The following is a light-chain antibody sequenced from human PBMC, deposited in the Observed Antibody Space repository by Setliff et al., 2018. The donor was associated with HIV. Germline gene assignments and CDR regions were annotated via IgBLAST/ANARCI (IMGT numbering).Light chain of an antibody. CDR3: CSYAGSTTFDV. CDR1: SSDVGSYNF. Sequence: QSVLTQPASVSGSPGQSITISCAGTSSDVGSYNFVSWYQQHPGKAPKLIIYEVSKWPSGVSNHFSGSKSGNAASLTISGLQPDDEADYYCCSYAGSTTFDVFGTGTK. CDR2: EVS. J-gene: IGLJ1*01. V-gene: IGLV2-23*02.